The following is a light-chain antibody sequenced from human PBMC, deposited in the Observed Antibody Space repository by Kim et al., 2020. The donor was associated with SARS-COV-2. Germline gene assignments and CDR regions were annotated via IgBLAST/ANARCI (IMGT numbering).Light chain of an antibody. CDR1: QSVNSW. CDR2: KAS. J-gene: IGKJ1*01. Sequence: DIQMTQSPSTLSASVGDRVTLTCRASQSVNSWLAWYQQKPGKAPKSLIYKASNLESGVPSRFSGSGSGTEFTLTIGSLQPDDFATYYCQHYGNYSWTFGQGTKVDIK. CDR3: QHYGNYSWT. V-gene: IGKV1-5*03.